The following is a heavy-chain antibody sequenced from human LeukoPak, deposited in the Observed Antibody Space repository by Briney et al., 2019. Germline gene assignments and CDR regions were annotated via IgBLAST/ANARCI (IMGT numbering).Heavy chain of an antibody. J-gene: IGHJ4*02. Sequence: SETLSLTCTVSDGSISSYYWSWIRQPPGKGLEWIGYIYYSGSTNYNPSLKSRVTMSVDTSKNQFSLKLSSVTAADTAVYYCAGSSSWYVEYYFDYWGQGTLVTVSS. D-gene: IGHD6-13*01. CDR3: AGSSSWYVEYYFDY. CDR2: IYYSGST. CDR1: DGSISSYY. V-gene: IGHV4-59*01.